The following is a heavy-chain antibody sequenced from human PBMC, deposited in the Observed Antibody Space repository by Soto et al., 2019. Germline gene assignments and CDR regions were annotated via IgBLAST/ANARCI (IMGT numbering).Heavy chain of an antibody. J-gene: IGHJ6*02. CDR2: IYTSGST. Sequence: ASETLSLTCTVSGGSISSYYWSWIRQPAGKGLEWIGRIYTSGSTNYNPSLKSRVTMSVDTSKNQFSLKLSSVTAADTAVYYCARGSMIGIAAAGRGHYGMDVWGQGTTVTVSS. CDR3: ARGSMIGIAAAGRGHYGMDV. V-gene: IGHV4-4*07. CDR1: GGSISSYY. D-gene: IGHD6-13*01.